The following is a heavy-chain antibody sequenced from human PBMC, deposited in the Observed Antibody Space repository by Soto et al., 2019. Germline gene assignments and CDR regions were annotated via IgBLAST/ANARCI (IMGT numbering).Heavy chain of an antibody. J-gene: IGHJ4*02. V-gene: IGHV4-39*01. CDR2: IYYSGST. CDR1: GGSISSSSYY. Sequence: QLQLQESGPGLVKPSETLSLTCTVSGGSISSSSYYWGWIRQPPGKGLEWIGSIYYSGSTYYNPSLKSRVTISVDTSKNQFSLKLSSVTAADTAVYYCARSPSRPKAHFDYWGQGTLVTVSS. CDR3: ARSPSRPKAHFDY.